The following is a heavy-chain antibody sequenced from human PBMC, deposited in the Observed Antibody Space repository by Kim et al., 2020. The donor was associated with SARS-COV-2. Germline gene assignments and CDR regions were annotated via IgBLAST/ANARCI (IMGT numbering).Heavy chain of an antibody. Sequence: SETLSLTCTVSGGSISSGGYYWSWIRQHPGKGLEWIGYIYYSGSTYYNPSLKSRVTISVDTSKNQFSLKLSSVTAADTAVYYCARDTYSSGCWDYWGQGTLVTVSS. V-gene: IGHV4-31*03. CDR1: GGSISSGGYY. D-gene: IGHD6-19*01. CDR2: IYYSGST. J-gene: IGHJ4*02. CDR3: ARDTYSSGCWDY.